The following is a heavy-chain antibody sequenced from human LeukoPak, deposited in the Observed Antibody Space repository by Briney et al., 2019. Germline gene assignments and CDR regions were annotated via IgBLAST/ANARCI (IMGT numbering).Heavy chain of an antibody. Sequence: GGSLRLSCAASGFTFSTYWMSWVRQAPGKGLEWVANTHQVGNEKYYVDSVKGRFTISRDNLKNSLYLKMNSLRAEDTAVYYCARGDRFSGDYWGQGTLVTVSS. CDR3: ARGDRFSGDY. D-gene: IGHD2-15*01. CDR2: THQVGNEK. CDR1: GFTFSTYW. J-gene: IGHJ4*02. V-gene: IGHV3-7*04.